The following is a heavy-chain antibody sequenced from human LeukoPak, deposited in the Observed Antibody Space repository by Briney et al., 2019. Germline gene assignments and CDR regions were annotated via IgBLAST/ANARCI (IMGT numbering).Heavy chain of an antibody. V-gene: IGHV4-34*01. D-gene: IGHD3-3*01. CDR3: ARRRDLWSGYYYFDY. Sequence: SETLSLTCAVYGGSFSGYYWSWIRQPPGKGLEWIGEINHSGSTNYNPSLKSRVTISVDTSKNQFSLKLSSVTAAGTAVYYCARRRDLWSGYYYFDYWGQGTLVTVSS. CDR2: INHSGST. J-gene: IGHJ4*02. CDR1: GGSFSGYY.